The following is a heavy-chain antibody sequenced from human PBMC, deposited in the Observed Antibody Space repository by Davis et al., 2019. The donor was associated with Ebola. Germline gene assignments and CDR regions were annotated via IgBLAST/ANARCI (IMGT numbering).Heavy chain of an antibody. CDR3: ARDPPTSFLS. J-gene: IGHJ5*02. CDR2: IKEDGSEK. V-gene: IGHV3-7*03. CDR1: GFTFSSYG. Sequence: GESLKISCAASGFTFSSYGMHWVRQAPGKGLEWVANIKEDGSEKYYADSVKGRFTVSRDNAKNSLYLQMNSLRAEDTAVYYCARDPPTSFLSWGQGTLVTVSS. D-gene: IGHD2/OR15-2a*01.